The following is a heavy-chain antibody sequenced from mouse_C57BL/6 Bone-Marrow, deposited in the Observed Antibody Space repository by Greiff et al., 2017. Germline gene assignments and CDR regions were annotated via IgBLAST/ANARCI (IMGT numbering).Heavy chain of an antibody. Sequence: QVQLQQSGPGLVQPSQSLSITCTVSGFSLTSYGVHWVRQSPGKGLEWLGVIWRGGSTDYNAAFMSRLSITKDNSKRQVFFKMNSLQADDTAIYYCAIPYYGSSPWYCGVWGTGTTVTVSS. J-gene: IGHJ1*03. D-gene: IGHD1-1*01. CDR1: GFSLTSYG. CDR3: AIPYYGSSPWYCGV. CDR2: IWRGGST. V-gene: IGHV2-5*01.